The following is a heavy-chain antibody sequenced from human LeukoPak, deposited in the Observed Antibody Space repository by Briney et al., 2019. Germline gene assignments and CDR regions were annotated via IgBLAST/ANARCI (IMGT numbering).Heavy chain of an antibody. D-gene: IGHD2-15*01. CDR1: GGSMSYSSYY. V-gene: IGHV4-39*01. CDR3: ARLPKGDIVVVAPITLGKNAFDV. CDR2: IYYSGTT. Sequence: KPSETLSLTCTVSGGSMSYSSYYWGWIRQPPGKGLEWIGSIYYSGTTYYNPSLRSRVTISVDMSKNQLSLRLSSVTAADTAVYYCARLPKGDIVVVAPITLGKNAFDVWGQGTMVTVSS. J-gene: IGHJ3*01.